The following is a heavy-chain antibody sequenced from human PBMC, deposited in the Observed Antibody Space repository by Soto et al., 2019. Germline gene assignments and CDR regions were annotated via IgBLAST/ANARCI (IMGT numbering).Heavy chain of an antibody. D-gene: IGHD5-18*01. Sequence: GGSMRLSCAAAGFTFSSYSMNWVRQAPGKGLEWVSYISSSGSTIFYADSVKGRFTISRDNAKNSLYLQMNSLRAEDTAVYYCARGAAMAYGMDVWGQGTTVTVSS. CDR3: ARGAAMAYGMDV. CDR2: ISSSGSTI. J-gene: IGHJ6*02. CDR1: GFTFSSYS. V-gene: IGHV3-48*04.